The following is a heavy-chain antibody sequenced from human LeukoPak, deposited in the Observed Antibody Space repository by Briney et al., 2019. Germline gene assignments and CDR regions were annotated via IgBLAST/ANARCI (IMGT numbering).Heavy chain of an antibody. CDR3: ARDQGTYYFDY. CDR2: IIPILGIA. V-gene: IGHV1-69*04. J-gene: IGHJ4*02. CDR1: GYTLTSYY. D-gene: IGHD3-10*01. Sequence: SVKVSCKASGYTLTSYYMHWVRQAPGQGLEWMGRIIPILGIANYAQKFQGRVTITADKSTSTAYMELSSLRSEDTAVYYCARDQGTYYFDYWGQGTLVTVSS.